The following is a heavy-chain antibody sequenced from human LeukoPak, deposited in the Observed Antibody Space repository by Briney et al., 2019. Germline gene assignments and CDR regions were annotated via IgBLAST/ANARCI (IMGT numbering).Heavy chain of an antibody. D-gene: IGHD2-15*01. Sequence: ASVKVSCKVSGYTLTELSMHWVRQAPGKGLEWMGGFDPEDGETIYAQKFQGRVTMTEDTSTDTAYMELSSLRSEDTAVYYCATDKIASSYYYYGMDVWGQGTTVTVPS. V-gene: IGHV1-24*01. CDR1: GYTLTELS. CDR3: ATDKIASSYYYYGMDV. CDR2: FDPEDGET. J-gene: IGHJ6*02.